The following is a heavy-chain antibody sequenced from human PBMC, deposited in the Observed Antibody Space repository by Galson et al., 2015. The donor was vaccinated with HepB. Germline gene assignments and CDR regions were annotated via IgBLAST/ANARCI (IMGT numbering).Heavy chain of an antibody. D-gene: IGHD4-17*01. CDR1: GFTFSSYT. CDR3: ARVAHSDYGDHAHFDS. CDR2: ISTTSDTI. J-gene: IGHJ4*02. V-gene: IGHV3-48*01. Sequence: SLRLSCAASGFTFSSYTMNWVRQAPGKGLESVSYISTTSDTIYYADSVKGRLTISRDNAKNSLYLQMNSLTADDTAVYYCARVAHSDYGDHAHFDSWGQGTLVSVSS.